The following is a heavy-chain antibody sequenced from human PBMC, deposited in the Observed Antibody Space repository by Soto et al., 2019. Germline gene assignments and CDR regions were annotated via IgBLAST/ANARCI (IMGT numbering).Heavy chain of an antibody. CDR3: ALEDGYKHRGAFDI. J-gene: IGHJ3*02. Sequence: QVQLQESGPGLVKPSQTLSLTCTVSGGSISSGDYYWSWIRQPPGKGLEWIGYIYYSGSTYYNPSLTSRVTISADTSKNHFSLKLNSVTAADTAVYYCALEDGYKHRGAFDIWGQGTMVTVSS. CDR2: IYYSGST. D-gene: IGHD5-12*01. V-gene: IGHV4-30-4*01. CDR1: GGSISSGDYY.